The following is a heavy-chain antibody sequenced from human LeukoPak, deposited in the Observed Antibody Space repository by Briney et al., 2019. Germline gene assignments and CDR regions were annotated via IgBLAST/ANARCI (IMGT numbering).Heavy chain of an antibody. V-gene: IGHV3-33*06. CDR2: IWYDGSNT. CDR1: RFTSSSYT. Sequence: GRSLRLSCAASRFTSSSYTTDCVRQAPGKGLEWVAIIWYDGSNTYYADSVKGRFTISRYNSKSTLYLQMNNLRAEDTAVYYCAKDRMITYGESIGPPGAFDIWGQGTLVTVSS. CDR3: AKDRMITYGESIGPPGAFDI. D-gene: IGHD3-16*01. J-gene: IGHJ3*02.